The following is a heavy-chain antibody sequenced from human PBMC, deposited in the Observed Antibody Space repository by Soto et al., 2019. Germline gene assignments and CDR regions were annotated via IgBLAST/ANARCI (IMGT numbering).Heavy chain of an antibody. V-gene: IGHV3-33*01. J-gene: IGHJ6*02. Sequence: QVQLVESGGGVVQPGRSLRLSCAASGFTFSSYGMHWVRQAPGKGLEWVAVIWYDGSNKYYADSVKGRFTISRDNSKNTLYLQMNSLRAEDTAVYYCARSVPSNPGDYYYGMDVWGQGTTVTVSS. CDR2: IWYDGSNK. CDR3: ARSVPSNPGDYYYGMDV. D-gene: IGHD2-2*01. CDR1: GFTFSSYG.